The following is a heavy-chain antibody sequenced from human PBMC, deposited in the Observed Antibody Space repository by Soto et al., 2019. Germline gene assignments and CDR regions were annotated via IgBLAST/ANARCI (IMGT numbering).Heavy chain of an antibody. J-gene: IGHJ4*02. Sequence: QVQLQQWGAGLLKPSETLSLTCAVYGGSFSGYYWSWIRQPPGKGLEWIGEINHSGSTNYNPSLKSRVNISVDTSKNQCSRKLSSVTAADTAVYYCARGSWTLFDYWGQGTLVTVSS. CDR1: GGSFSGYY. V-gene: IGHV4-34*01. CDR3: ARGSWTLFDY. D-gene: IGHD6-13*01. CDR2: INHSGST.